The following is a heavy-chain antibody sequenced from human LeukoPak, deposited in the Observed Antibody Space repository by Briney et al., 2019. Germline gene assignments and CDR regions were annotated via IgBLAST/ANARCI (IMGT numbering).Heavy chain of an antibody. D-gene: IGHD3-10*01. V-gene: IGHV4-39*01. CDR3: ASSMVRGVIGRNAFDI. CDR1: GGSISSSSYY. J-gene: IGHJ3*02. CDR2: IYYSGST. Sequence: SETLSLTCTVSGGSISSSSYYWGWIRQPPGKGLEWIGSIYYSGSTYYNPSLKSRVTISVDTSKNQFSLKLSSVTAADTAVYYCASSMVRGVIGRNAFDIWGQGTMVTVSS.